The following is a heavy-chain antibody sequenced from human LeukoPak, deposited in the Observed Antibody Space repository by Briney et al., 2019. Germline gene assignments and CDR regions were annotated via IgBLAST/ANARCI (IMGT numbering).Heavy chain of an antibody. V-gene: IGHV1-8*01. Sequence: ASVKVSCKASGYTFTSYDINWVRQATGQGLEWMGWMNPNSGNTGYAQKFQGRVTMTRNTSISTAYMELSSLRSEDTAVYYCARDFRDYYDSSGSPFYAFDIWGQGTMVTVSS. CDR1: GYTFTSYD. CDR2: MNPNSGNT. D-gene: IGHD3-22*01. J-gene: IGHJ3*02. CDR3: ARDFRDYYDSSGSPFYAFDI.